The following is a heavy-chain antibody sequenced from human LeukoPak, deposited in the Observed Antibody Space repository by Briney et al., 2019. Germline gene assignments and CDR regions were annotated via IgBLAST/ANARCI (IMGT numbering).Heavy chain of an antibody. Sequence: SETLSLTCTVSGGSISSYYWGWIRQPPGKGLEWIGSIYHSGSTYYNPSLKSRVTISVDTSKNQLSLKLSSVTAADTAVYYCATTYCGGDCYIIEYYFDYWGQGTLVTVSS. CDR3: ATTYCGGDCYIIEYYFDY. CDR1: GGSISSYY. CDR2: IYHSGST. D-gene: IGHD2-21*01. V-gene: IGHV4-38-2*02. J-gene: IGHJ4*02.